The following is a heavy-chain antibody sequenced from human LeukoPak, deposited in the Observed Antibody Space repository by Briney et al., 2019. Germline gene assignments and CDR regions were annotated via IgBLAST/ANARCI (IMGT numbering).Heavy chain of an antibody. D-gene: IGHD5-24*01. V-gene: IGHV4-30-4*01. J-gene: IGHJ4*02. CDR1: GGSMSSGDYY. CDR3: ARVSSRWLQDYYFDY. CDR2: IYYSGST. Sequence: SETLSLTCTVSGGSMSSGDYYWSWIRQPPGKGLEWIGYIYYSGSTYYNPSLKSRVTISVDTSKNQFSLKLSSVTAADTAVYYCARVSSRWLQDYYFDYWGQGTLVTVSS.